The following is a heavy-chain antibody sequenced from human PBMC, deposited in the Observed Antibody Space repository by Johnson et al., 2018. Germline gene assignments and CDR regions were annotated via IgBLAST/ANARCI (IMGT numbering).Heavy chain of an antibody. D-gene: IGHD4-17*01. CDR2: ISSSSSYI. CDR3: ARDASYDYGDYVLSYYYYMDV. Sequence: VRLVESGGGLVKPGGSLRLSCAASGFTFSSYSMNWVRQAPGKGLEWVSSISSSSSYIYYADSVKGRFTISRDNAQNSLYLQMNSLRAEDTAVYYCARDASYDYGDYVLSYYYYMDVWGKGTTVTVSS. CDR1: GFTFSSYS. V-gene: IGHV3-21*01. J-gene: IGHJ6*03.